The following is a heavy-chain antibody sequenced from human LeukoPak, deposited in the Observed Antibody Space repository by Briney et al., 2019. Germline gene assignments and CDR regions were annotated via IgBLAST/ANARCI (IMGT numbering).Heavy chain of an antibody. D-gene: IGHD6-13*01. CDR3: ARDSSIAAAGTSNYYYYGMDV. CDR2: IYHSGST. Sequence: PSETPSLTCGVSGGSISNTNWWTWVRQPPGKGLEWIGEIYHSGSTNYNPSLKSRVTISVDKSKNQFSLKLSSVTAADTAVYYCARDSSIAAAGTSNYYYYGMDVWGQGTTVTVSS. CDR1: GGSISNTNW. J-gene: IGHJ6*02. V-gene: IGHV4/OR15-8*01.